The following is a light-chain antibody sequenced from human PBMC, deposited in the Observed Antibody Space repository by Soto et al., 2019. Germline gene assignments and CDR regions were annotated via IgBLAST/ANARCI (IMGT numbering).Light chain of an antibody. J-gene: IGKJ1*01. CDR3: QQYNSYSEE. V-gene: IGKV1-39*01. CDR1: ESISTY. Sequence: DIQITQSPCSLSASVGDRVTITFLASESISTYLNWYQQKPGKAPKLLIYAASSLQSGVPSRFSGSGSGTAFTLTISSLQPDDFATYYCQQYNSYSEEFGQGTKVDIK. CDR2: AAS.